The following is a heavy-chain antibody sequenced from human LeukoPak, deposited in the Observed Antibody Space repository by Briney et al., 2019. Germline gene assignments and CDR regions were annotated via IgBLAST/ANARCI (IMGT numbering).Heavy chain of an antibody. D-gene: IGHD6-19*01. CDR1: GYTFTTYD. Sequence: ASVKVSCKASGYTFTTYDINWVRQATGQGLEWMGWMNPNSGYTGYAQKFQGRVTIARDTSISTAYMELSSLRSEDTAVYYCARVAGSIDYWGQGTLVTVSS. CDR2: MNPNSGYT. V-gene: IGHV1-8*03. CDR3: ARVAGSIDY. J-gene: IGHJ4*02.